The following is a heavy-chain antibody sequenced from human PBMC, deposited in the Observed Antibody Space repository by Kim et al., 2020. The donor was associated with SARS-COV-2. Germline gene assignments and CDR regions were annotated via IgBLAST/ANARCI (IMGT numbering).Heavy chain of an antibody. CDR2: INHSGST. D-gene: IGHD6-13*01. CDR3: ARGRRGWKLVLFDY. CDR1: GGSFSGYY. Sequence: SETLSLTCAVYGGSFSGYYWSWIRQPPGKGLEWIGEINHSGSTNYNPSLKSRVTISVDTSKNQFSLKLSSVTAADTAVYYCARGRRGWKLVLFDYWGQGTLVTVSS. V-gene: IGHV4-34*01. J-gene: IGHJ4*02.